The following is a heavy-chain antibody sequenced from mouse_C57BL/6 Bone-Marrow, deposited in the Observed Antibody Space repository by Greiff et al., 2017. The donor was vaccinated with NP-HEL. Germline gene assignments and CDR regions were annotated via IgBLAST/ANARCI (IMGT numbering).Heavy chain of an antibody. CDR1: GFTFSNYW. CDR2: IRLKSDNYAT. D-gene: IGHD1-1*02. Sequence: EVKVVESGGGLVQPGGSMKLSCVASGFTFSNYWMNWVRQSPEKGLEWVAQIRLKSDNYATHYAESVKGRFTISRDDSKSSVYLQMNNLRAEDTGIYYCTDYPRGYWYFDVWGTGTTVTVSS. V-gene: IGHV6-3*01. CDR3: TDYPRGYWYFDV. J-gene: IGHJ1*03.